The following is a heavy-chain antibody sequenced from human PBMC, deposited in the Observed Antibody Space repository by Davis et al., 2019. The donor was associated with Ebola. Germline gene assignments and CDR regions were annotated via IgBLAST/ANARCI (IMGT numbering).Heavy chain of an antibody. Sequence: GESLKISCSASGFNFDDYAMHWVRQAPGKGLEWVSSISISSAFIYYADSVKGRFTVSRDNAKSSLSLQMNSLRAEDTAVYYCAGGESGWDASDIWGRGTMVTVSS. J-gene: IGHJ3*02. CDR3: AGGESGWDASDI. V-gene: IGHV3-21*01. D-gene: IGHD6-19*01. CDR2: ISISSAFI. CDR1: GFNFDDYA.